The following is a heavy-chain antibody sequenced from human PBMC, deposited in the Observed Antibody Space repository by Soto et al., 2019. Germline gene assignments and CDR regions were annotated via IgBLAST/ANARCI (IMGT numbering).Heavy chain of an antibody. Sequence: ASVKVSCKASGYPFSNYAIHWVRQAPGQSLEWMGWINAGNGNTKYSPKFQGRVTITGDTTATTAYMELSSLRSEDTAVYYCARASSSTYYYGMDVWGQGTTVTVSS. CDR1: GYPFSNYA. D-gene: IGHD6-6*01. CDR2: INAGNGNT. CDR3: ARASSSTYYYGMDV. V-gene: IGHV1-3*01. J-gene: IGHJ6*02.